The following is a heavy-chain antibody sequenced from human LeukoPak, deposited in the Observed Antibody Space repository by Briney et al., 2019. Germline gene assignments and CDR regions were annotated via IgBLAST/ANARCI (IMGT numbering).Heavy chain of an antibody. D-gene: IGHD2-2*01. CDR2: INHTGST. CDR3: ARESPILGCSSTSCYYRRYYYYMDV. V-gene: IGHV4-34*01. CDR1: GGSFSGYY. Sequence: PSETLSLTXAVSGGSFSGYYWSWIRQPPGKGLEWIGEINHTGSTNYNPSLKCRVTISVDTSKNQFSLKLSSVTAADTAVYYCARESPILGCSSTSCYYRRYYYYMDVWGKGTTVTVSS. J-gene: IGHJ6*03.